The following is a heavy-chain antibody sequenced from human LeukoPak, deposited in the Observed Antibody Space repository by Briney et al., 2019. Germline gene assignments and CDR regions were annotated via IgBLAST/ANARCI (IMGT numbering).Heavy chain of an antibody. V-gene: IGHV4-38-2*02. CDR2: IYHSGST. D-gene: IGHD6-19*01. CDR1: GYSISSGYY. J-gene: IGHJ4*02. CDR3: ARLGKSAD. Sequence: SETLSLTCTVSGYSISSGYYWGWIRQPPGKGLEWIGSIYHSGSTYYNPSLKSRVTISVDTSKNQFSLKLSSVTAADTAVYYCARLGKSADWGQGTLVTVSS.